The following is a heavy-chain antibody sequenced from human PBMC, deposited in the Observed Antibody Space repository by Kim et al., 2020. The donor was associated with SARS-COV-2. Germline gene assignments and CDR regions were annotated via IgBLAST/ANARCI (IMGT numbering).Heavy chain of an antibody. D-gene: IGHD2-2*01. CDR1: GGSISSSSYY. J-gene: IGHJ5*02. CDR3: ARLVDIVVVPAGPVDWFDP. Sequence: SETLSLTCTVSGGSISSSSYYWGWIRQPPGKGLEWIGSIYYSGSTYYNPSLKSRVTISVDTSKNQFSLKLSSVTAADTAVYYCARLVDIVVVPAGPVDWFDPWGQGTLVTVSS. CDR2: IYYSGST. V-gene: IGHV4-39*01.